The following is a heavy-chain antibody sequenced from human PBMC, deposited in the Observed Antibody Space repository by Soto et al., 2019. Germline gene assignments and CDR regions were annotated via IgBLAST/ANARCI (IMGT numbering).Heavy chain of an antibody. J-gene: IGHJ3*02. CDR3: ATSWAPNYPDAFDI. V-gene: IGHV1-18*01. Sequence: ASVKVSCKASGYTFTSYGISWVRQAPGQGLEWMGWISAYNGNTNYAQKLQGRVTMTTDASTDTAYMELRSLRSEDTAVYYCATSWAPNYPDAFDIWGQGTMVTVSS. D-gene: IGHD4-4*01. CDR1: GYTFTSYG. CDR2: ISAYNGNT.